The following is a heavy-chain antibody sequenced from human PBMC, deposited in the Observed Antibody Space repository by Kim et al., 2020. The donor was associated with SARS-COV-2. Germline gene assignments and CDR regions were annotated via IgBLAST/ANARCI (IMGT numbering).Heavy chain of an antibody. CDR1: GFTFSSYS. CDR3: AREVAGTIPFFDY. J-gene: IGHJ4*02. Sequence: GGSLRLSCAASGFTFSSYSMHWVRQAPGKGLEWVAVISFDGSNEYYADSVKGRFTISRDNSKNTLFLQMNSLRADDTAVYYCAREVAGTIPFFDYWGQGTLVTVSS. D-gene: IGHD2-21*01. V-gene: IGHV3-30*04. CDR2: ISFDGSNE.